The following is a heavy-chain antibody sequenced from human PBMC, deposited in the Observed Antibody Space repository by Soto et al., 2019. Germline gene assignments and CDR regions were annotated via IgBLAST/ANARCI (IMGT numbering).Heavy chain of an antibody. Sequence: SQALPLTCAAYAGFPSRCCRIWFRLPLGKGMEWIGEINHSGSTNYNPSLKRRVTMSVDSSTTPFSLKLRSVTAEDTDVYYCARDRGLIAIFGVVTHYYYGMDVWGQGTAVTVS. D-gene: IGHD3-3*01. J-gene: IGHJ6*01. V-gene: IGHV4-34*01. CDR3: ARDRGLIAIFGVVTHYYYGMDV. CDR2: INHSGST. CDR1: AGFPSRCC.